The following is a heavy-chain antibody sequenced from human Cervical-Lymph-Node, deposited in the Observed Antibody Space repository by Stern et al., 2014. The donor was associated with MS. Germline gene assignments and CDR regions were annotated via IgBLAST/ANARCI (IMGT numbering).Heavy chain of an antibody. D-gene: IGHD1-26*01. CDR2: IYHSGST. J-gene: IGHJ4*02. CDR1: GGSVSSDGYS. Sequence: QLQLQESGSGLVKPSQTLSLTCAVSGGSVSSDGYSWSWIRQPPGKGLEWIGYIYHSGSTYYNPSLKNRFTISVDTTKNQFSLKLSSVTAADTAVYYCARGIAPLVGASPLFDYWGLGILVTVSS. V-gene: IGHV4-30-2*01. CDR3: ARGIAPLVGASPLFDY.